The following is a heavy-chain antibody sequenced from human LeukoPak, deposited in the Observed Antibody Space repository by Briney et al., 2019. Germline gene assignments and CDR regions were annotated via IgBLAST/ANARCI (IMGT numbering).Heavy chain of an antibody. J-gene: IGHJ4*02. Sequence: GGSLRLSCAASGFTFSSYGMHWVCQAPGKGLEWVAVISYDGSNKYYADSVKGRFTISRDNSKNTLYLQMNSLRAEDTAVYYCAKDPRPFAYSSGWYPGYFDYWGQGTLVTVSS. V-gene: IGHV3-30*18. CDR1: GFTFSSYG. CDR2: ISYDGSNK. D-gene: IGHD6-19*01. CDR3: AKDPRPFAYSSGWYPGYFDY.